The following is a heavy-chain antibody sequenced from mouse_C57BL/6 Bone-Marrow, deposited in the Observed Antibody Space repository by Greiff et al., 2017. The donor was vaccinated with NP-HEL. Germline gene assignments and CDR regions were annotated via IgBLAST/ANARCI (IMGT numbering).Heavy chain of an antibody. CDR1: GYTFTDYY. V-gene: IGHV1-26*01. J-gene: IGHJ3*01. Sequence: EVQLQQSGPELVKPGASVKISCKASGYTFTDYYMNWVKQSHGKSLEWIGDINPNNGGTSYNQKFKGKATLTVDKSSSTAYMELRSLTSEDSAVYYCAIYGSSWAYWGQGTLVTVSA. CDR3: AIYGSSWAY. CDR2: INPNNGGT. D-gene: IGHD1-1*01.